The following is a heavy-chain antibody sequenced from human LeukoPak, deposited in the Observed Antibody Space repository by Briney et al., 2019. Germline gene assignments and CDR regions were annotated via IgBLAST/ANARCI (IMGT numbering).Heavy chain of an antibody. CDR2: ISSSGSAI. Sequence: GGSLRLSCAASGXTFSSYEMNWVRQAPGKGLEWVSYISSSGSAIYYADSVKGRFTISRDNAKNSLFLQINSLRAEDTAVYYCARGLAPSDYWGQGTLVTVSS. J-gene: IGHJ4*02. V-gene: IGHV3-48*03. CDR1: GXTFSSYE. CDR3: ARGLAPSDY.